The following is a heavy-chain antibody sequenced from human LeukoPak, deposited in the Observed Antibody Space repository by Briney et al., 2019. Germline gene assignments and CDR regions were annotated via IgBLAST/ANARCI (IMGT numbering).Heavy chain of an antibody. J-gene: IGHJ6*03. CDR3: ARQIVVVPAAINYYYYYYYMDV. D-gene: IGHD2-2*02. CDR2: IRGDNGNT. V-gene: IGHV1-18*01. CDR1: GYTFSNYG. Sequence: ASVKVSCKASGYTFSNYGISWVRQAPGQGLEWVGWIRGDNGNTNYAQKLQGRVTMTRDMSTSTVYMELSSLRSEDTAVYYCARQIVVVPAAINYYYYYYYMDVWGKGTTVTISS.